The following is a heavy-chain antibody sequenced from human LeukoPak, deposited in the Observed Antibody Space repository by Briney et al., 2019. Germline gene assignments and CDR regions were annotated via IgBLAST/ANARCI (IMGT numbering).Heavy chain of an antibody. CDR2: INPSGGST. CDR3: ARDPEYSSGWYLGFDY. V-gene: IGHV1-46*01. CDR1: GYTFTSYY. D-gene: IGHD6-19*01. Sequence: ASVKVSCKASGYTFTSYYMHWVRQAPGQGLEWMGIINPSGGSTSYAQKFQGRVTMTRDTSTSTVYMELSSLRSEDTAVYYCARDPEYSSGWYLGFDYWGQGTLVTVSS. J-gene: IGHJ4*02.